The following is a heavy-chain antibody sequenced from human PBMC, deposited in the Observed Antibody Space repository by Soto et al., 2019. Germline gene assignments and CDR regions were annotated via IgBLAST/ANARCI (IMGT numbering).Heavy chain of an antibody. D-gene: IGHD3-16*02. V-gene: IGHV4-59*01. Sequence: SETLSLTCTVSGGSISSYYWSWIRQPPGKGLEWIGYIYYSGSTNYNPSLKSRVTISVDTSKNQFSLKLSSVTAADTAVYYCARSQTDTEYDYIWGSYRRDAFDIWGQGTMVTVSS. J-gene: IGHJ3*02. CDR1: GGSISSYY. CDR3: ARSQTDTEYDYIWGSYRRDAFDI. CDR2: IYYSGST.